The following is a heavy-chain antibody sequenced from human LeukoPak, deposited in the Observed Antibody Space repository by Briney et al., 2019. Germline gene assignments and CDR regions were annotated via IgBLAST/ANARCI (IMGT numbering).Heavy chain of an antibody. CDR3: ARGTLDSSSWYPPWFDP. V-gene: IGHV4-59*01. CDR1: GSSISSYY. CDR2: IYNSGST. D-gene: IGHD6-13*01. Sequence: SETLSLTCTVSGSSISSYYWSWIRQSPGKGLEWIGYIYNSGSTNYNPSLKSRVTISVDTSKNQFSLKLSSVTAADTAVYYCARGTLDSSSWYPPWFDPWGQGTLVTVSS. J-gene: IGHJ5*02.